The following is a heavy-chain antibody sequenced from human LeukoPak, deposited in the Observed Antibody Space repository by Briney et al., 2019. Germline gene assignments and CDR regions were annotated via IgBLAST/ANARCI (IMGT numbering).Heavy chain of an antibody. V-gene: IGHV3-48*03. CDR1: GFTFSNYE. J-gene: IGHJ3*02. D-gene: IGHD3-22*01. CDR2: ISNSGSTI. Sequence: GGSLRLSCAASGFTFSNYEMNWVRQAPGKGLEWVSYISNSGSTIYYADSVKGRFTISRDNAKNSLYLQMNSLRAEDMALYYCAKEAIDYYDSSVKAGAFDIWGQGTMVTVSS. CDR3: AKEAIDYYDSSVKAGAFDI.